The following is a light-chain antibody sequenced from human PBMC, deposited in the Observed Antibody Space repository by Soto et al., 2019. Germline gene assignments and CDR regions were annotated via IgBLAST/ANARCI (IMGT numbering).Light chain of an antibody. V-gene: IGKV1-5*03. J-gene: IGKJ1*01. Sequence: DIQMTQSPSTLSASVGDRVTITCRASQSITSWLAGYQQKPGKAPKLLIYKASSLDSGVPSRFSGSESGTAFTLTISSLQPDDFATYYCQQYNSYSRTFGQGTKVEIK. CDR3: QQYNSYSRT. CDR2: KAS. CDR1: QSITSW.